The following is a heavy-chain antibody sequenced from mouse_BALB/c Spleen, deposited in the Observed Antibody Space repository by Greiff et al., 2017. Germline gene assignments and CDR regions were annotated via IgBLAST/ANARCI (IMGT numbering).Heavy chain of an antibody. V-gene: IGHV2-6-7*01. CDR2: IWGDGST. J-gene: IGHJ4*01. D-gene: IGHD2-1*01. Sequence: QVQLKQSGPGLVAPSQSLSITCTVSGFSLTGYGVNWVRQPPGKGLEWLGMIWGDGSTDYNSALKSRLSISKDNSKSQVFLKMNSLQTDDTARYYCARGDGNYVYAMDYWGQGTSVTVSS. CDR3: ARGDGNYVYAMDY. CDR1: GFSLTGYG.